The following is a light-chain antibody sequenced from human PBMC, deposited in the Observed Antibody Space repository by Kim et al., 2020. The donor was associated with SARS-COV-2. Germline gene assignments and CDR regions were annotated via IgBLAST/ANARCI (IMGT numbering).Light chain of an antibody. CDR2: DAS. Sequence: SVGDRVTITCQASQDISNYLNWYQQKPGKAPKLLIYDASNLETGVPSRFSGSGSGTDFTFTISSLQPEDIATYYCQQYDNLLPLTFGGGTKVDIK. CDR1: QDISNY. CDR3: QQYDNLLPLT. V-gene: IGKV1-33*01. J-gene: IGKJ4*01.